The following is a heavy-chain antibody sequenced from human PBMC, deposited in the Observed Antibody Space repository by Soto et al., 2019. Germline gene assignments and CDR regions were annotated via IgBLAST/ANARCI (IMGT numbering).Heavy chain of an antibody. V-gene: IGHV1-8*01. J-gene: IGHJ5*02. CDR2: MNPNSGNT. CDR3: ARVGGYALEDNWFDP. D-gene: IGHD6-25*01. CDR1: GYTFTSYD. Sequence: ASGKVSFKASGYTFTSYDINWVRQATGQGLEWMGWMNPNSGNTGYAQKFQGRVTMTRNTSISTAYMELSSLRSEDTAVYYCARVGGYALEDNWFDPWGQGTLLTVSS.